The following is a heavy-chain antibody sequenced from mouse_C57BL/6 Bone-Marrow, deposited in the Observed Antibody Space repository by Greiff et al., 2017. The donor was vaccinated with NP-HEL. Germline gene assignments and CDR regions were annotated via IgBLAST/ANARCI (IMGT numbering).Heavy chain of an antibody. Sequence: SGPELVKPGASVKISCKASGYAFSSSWMNWVKQRPGKGLEWIGRLYPGDGDTNYNGKFKGKATLTADKSSSTAYMQLSSLTSEDSAVYFCARSGGVDYWGQGTTLTVSS. D-gene: IGHD3-1*01. CDR1: GYAFSSSW. J-gene: IGHJ2*01. CDR3: ARSGGVDY. V-gene: IGHV1-82*01. CDR2: LYPGDGDT.